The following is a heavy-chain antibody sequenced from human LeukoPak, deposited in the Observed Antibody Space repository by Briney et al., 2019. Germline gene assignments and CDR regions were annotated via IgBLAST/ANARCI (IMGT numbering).Heavy chain of an antibody. CDR2: LIENGATT. D-gene: IGHD1-26*01. Sequence: PGGSLRLSCAASGFTFSSHAMSWVRQAPGKGLEFVSGLIENGATTYYADSVKGRFSISRDNFRNIVYLQMTSLRAEDTAVYYCVKDYQVGNSPAFGDYWGQGTLVTVSS. J-gene: IGHJ4*02. V-gene: IGHV3-23*01. CDR1: GFTFSSHA. CDR3: VKDYQVGNSPAFGDY.